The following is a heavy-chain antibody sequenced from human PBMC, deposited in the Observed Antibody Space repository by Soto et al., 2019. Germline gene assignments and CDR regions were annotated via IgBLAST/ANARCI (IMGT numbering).Heavy chain of an antibody. CDR2: IYWNDDK. J-gene: IGHJ4*02. Sequence: SGPTLVNPTQTLTLTCTFSGFSLSTSGVGVGWIRQPPGKALEWLALIYWNDDKRYSPSLKSRLTITKDTSKNQVVLTMTNMDPVDTATYYCARSNVDTAMVMLGYFDYWGQGTLVTVSS. V-gene: IGHV2-5*01. CDR3: ARSNVDTAMVMLGYFDY. D-gene: IGHD5-18*01. CDR1: GFSLSTSGVG.